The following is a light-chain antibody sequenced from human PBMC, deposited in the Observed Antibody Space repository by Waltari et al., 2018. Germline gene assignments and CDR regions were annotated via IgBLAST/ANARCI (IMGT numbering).Light chain of an antibody. V-gene: IGKV1-9*01. CDR2: AAS. Sequence: IQLTQSPSSLSASVGDRVTITCRASQGISSNLAWYQQKPGKAPKLLISAASTLQSGVPLRFRGSGSGTDFTLTISSLQPEDFATYYCQQLNSYPITFGQGTRLEIK. CDR3: QQLNSYPIT. CDR1: QGISSN. J-gene: IGKJ5*01.